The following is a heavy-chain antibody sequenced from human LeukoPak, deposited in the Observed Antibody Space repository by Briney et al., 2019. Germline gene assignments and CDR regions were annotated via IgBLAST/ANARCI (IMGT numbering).Heavy chain of an antibody. CDR2: ISAYNGNT. D-gene: IGHD6-13*01. CDR1: VYTFTNYG. CDR3: ARGKAQGAAGSFDY. Sequence: ASVTVSFKASVYTFTNYGISWVRQAPGQGLEWMGWISAYNGNTNYAQKLQGRVTMTTDTSTSTAYMELRSLRSDDTAVYYCARGKAQGAAGSFDYWGQGTLVTVSS. J-gene: IGHJ4*02. V-gene: IGHV1-18*01.